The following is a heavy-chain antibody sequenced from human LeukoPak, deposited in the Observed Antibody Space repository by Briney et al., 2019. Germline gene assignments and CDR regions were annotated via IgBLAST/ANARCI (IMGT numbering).Heavy chain of an antibody. D-gene: IGHD6-19*01. CDR2: INPNSGGT. CDR1: GYAFTGYY. CDR3: AKGRVVAGSKSLTYHWFDP. J-gene: IGHJ5*02. Sequence: ASVKVSCKAYGYAFTGYYIHWVRQAPGQGLEWMGWINPNSGGTKYAQKFQGRVTMTRDTSITTAYMGLSRLRSDDTAVYYCAKGRVVAGSKSLTYHWFDPWGQGTLVTVSS. V-gene: IGHV1-2*02.